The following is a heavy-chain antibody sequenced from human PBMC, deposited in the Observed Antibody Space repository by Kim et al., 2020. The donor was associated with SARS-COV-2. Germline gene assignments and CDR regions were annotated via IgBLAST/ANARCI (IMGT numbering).Heavy chain of an antibody. CDR3: ARDWGVVPAAMYYYYYGMDV. J-gene: IGHJ6*02. CDR1: GYTFTGYY. CDR2: INPNSGGT. V-gene: IGHV1-2*02. Sequence: ASVKVSCKASGYTFTGYYMHWVRQAPGQGLEWMGWINPNSGGTNYAQKFQGRVTMTRDTSISTAYMELSRLRSDDTAVYYCARDWGVVPAAMYYYYYGMDVWGQGTTVTVSS. D-gene: IGHD2-2*01.